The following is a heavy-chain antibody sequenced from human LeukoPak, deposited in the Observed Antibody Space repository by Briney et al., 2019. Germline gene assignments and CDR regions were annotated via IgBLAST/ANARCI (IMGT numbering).Heavy chain of an antibody. CDR2: IFYSGAT. Sequence: PSETLSLTCTVSGDSISSNNYYWGWIRQPPGKGLEGIGSIFYSGATYFNPSLKSRVTISVDTSKNQFSLKLTSVTAADTAVYYCARSPLFRDYVWASYRHWLDPKEYYYMDVWGKGTTVTVSS. V-gene: IGHV4-39*01. CDR3: ARSPLFRDYVWASYRHWLDPKEYYYMDV. J-gene: IGHJ6*03. D-gene: IGHD3-16*02. CDR1: GDSISSNNYY.